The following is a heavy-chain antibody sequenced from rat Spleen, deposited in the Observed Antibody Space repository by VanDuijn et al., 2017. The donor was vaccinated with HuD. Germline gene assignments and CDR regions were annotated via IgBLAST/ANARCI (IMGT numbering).Heavy chain of an antibody. CDR2: ISYEGTNT. Sequence: EVQLVESGGGLVQPGRSLKLSCAASGFTFSDYGMAWVRQAPTKGLEWVASISYEGTNTYYGDSVKGRFTVSRDNAQNTLYLQMNSLRSEDTATYYCTRGGNYALDAWGQGASVTVSS. CDR3: TRGGNYALDA. CDR1: GFTFSDYG. J-gene: IGHJ4*01. D-gene: IGHD1-10*01. V-gene: IGHV5-22*01.